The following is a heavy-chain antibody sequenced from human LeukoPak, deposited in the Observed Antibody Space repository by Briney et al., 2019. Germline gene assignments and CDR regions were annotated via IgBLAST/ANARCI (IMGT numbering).Heavy chain of an antibody. Sequence: PSETLSLTCTVSGGSISSYYWSWIRQPPGKGLEWIGYIYYSGSTNYNPSPKSRVTISVDTSKNQFSLKLSSVTAADTAVYYCARGRIAAAGNWGQGTLVTVSS. CDR1: GGSISSYY. V-gene: IGHV4-59*12. CDR2: IYYSGST. D-gene: IGHD6-13*01. CDR3: ARGRIAAAGN. J-gene: IGHJ4*02.